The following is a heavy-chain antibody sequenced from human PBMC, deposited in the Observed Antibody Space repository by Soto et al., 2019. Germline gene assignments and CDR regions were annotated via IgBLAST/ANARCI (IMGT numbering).Heavy chain of an antibody. CDR1: GFTFGDYA. Sequence: VQLVESGGGLVQPGRSLRLSCTASGFTFGDYAMSWFRQAPGKGLGWVGFIRSKAYGGTTEYAASVKGRFTISRDDSKSIAYLQMNSLKTEDTAVYYCTRGRAYYDFWSGFLGGYWGQGTLVTVSS. J-gene: IGHJ4*02. D-gene: IGHD3-3*01. CDR3: TRGRAYYDFWSGFLGGY. V-gene: IGHV3-49*03. CDR2: IRSKAYGGTT.